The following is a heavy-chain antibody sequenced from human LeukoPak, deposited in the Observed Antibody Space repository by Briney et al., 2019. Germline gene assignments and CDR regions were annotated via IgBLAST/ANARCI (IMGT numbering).Heavy chain of an antibody. J-gene: IGHJ4*02. V-gene: IGHV3-15*01. Sequence: SLRLSCAAPGFTFSNAWMSWVRQAPGQGQDWVGRIKSKTDGGTTDYPAPVKGRLTISRDDSKCTLYLQMYSLKTEDRAVYYCTTDLRTYSSDYWGQGTLVTVYS. D-gene: IGHD2-15*01. CDR3: TTDLRTYSSDY. CDR1: GFTFSNAW. CDR2: IKSKTDGGTT.